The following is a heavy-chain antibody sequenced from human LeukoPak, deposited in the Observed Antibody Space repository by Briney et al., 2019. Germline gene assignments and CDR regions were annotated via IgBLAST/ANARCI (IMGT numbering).Heavy chain of an antibody. Sequence: GVSLRLSCSVSGLTVRDNFFDWVRQAPGKGLEWVSIVYNSGKTFYGDSVKGRFTISRDRSKNTLYLQMNRLRVEDTAVYYCVGGDFDYWGQGALVTVSS. D-gene: IGHD3-10*01. CDR1: GLTVRDNF. CDR2: VYNSGKT. V-gene: IGHV3-66*01. CDR3: VGGDFDY. J-gene: IGHJ4*02.